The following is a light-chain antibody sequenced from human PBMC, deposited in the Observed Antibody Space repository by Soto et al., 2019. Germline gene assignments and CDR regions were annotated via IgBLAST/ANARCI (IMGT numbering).Light chain of an antibody. CDR1: SSDVGGYNY. CDR3: SAYAGSNNCV. J-gene: IGLJ1*01. Sequence: QSALTQPPSASGSPGQSVTISCTGTSSDVGGYNYVSWYQQHPGKAPKLMIYEVSKRPSGVPDRFSGSKSGNTASLTVSGLQAEDEADDACSAYAGSNNCVFGTGTKLTVL. CDR2: EVS. V-gene: IGLV2-8*01.